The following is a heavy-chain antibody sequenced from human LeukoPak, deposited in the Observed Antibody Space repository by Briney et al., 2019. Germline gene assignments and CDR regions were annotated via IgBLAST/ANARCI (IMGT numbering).Heavy chain of an antibody. V-gene: IGHV1-2*02. Sequence: ASVKVSCKASGYTFTGYYMHWVRQAPGQGLEWMGWINPNSGGTNYAQKFQGRVTMTRDTSISTAYMELSRLRSDDTAVYYCARDFGGITMIVVVIPQDPNYYFDYWGQGTLVTVSS. J-gene: IGHJ4*02. CDR3: ARDFGGITMIVVVIPQDPNYYFDY. CDR2: INPNSGGT. CDR1: GYTFTGYY. D-gene: IGHD3-22*01.